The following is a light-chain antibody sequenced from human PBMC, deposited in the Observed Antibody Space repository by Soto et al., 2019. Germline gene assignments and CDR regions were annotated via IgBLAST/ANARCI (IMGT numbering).Light chain of an antibody. CDR2: GAS. CDR3: QQYANSHGT. CDR1: QSISGT. J-gene: IGKJ1*01. Sequence: EIVMTRSQSTLSVSPGGRATLSCRASQSISGTLAWYQQKPGQAPRLLIYGASTRATGIPARFRGSGSGTDFTLTISRLEPEDFAVYYCQQYANSHGTFGQGTKVDIK. V-gene: IGKV3-15*01.